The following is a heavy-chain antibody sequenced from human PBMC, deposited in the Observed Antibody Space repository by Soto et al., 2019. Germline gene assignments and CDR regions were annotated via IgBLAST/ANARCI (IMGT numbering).Heavy chain of an antibody. D-gene: IGHD3-16*01. J-gene: IGHJ4*02. V-gene: IGHV4-38-2*01. Sequence: QVQLQESGPGLVKPSETLSLTCAVFGDPISSGYYWGWIRQPPGKGLEWIGSVFYGGATHHNQSPSRTRGDTISGDASKKKFSLRPISVTAAEAAVYYCARCLGVLTARPVAGSTDYPGGGCDYWGQGTLVTVSS. CDR1: GDPISSGYY. CDR3: ARCLGVLTARPVAGSTDYPGGGCDY. CDR2: VFYGGAT.